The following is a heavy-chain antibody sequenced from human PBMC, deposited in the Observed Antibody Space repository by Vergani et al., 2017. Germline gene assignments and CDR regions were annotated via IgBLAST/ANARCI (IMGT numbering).Heavy chain of an antibody. Sequence: QITLKESGPTLVKPTQTLTLTCTFSGFSLSTSGVGVGWIRQPPGKALEWLALIYWNDDKRYSPSLKSRLTITKDTSKNQVVLTMTNMDPVDTATYYCAHSRYSSSPVIYYYYYYMDVWGKGTTVTVSS. CDR2: IYWNDDK. CDR3: AHSRYSSSPVIYYYYYYMDV. D-gene: IGHD6-13*01. CDR1: GFSLSTSGVG. V-gene: IGHV2-5*01. J-gene: IGHJ6*03.